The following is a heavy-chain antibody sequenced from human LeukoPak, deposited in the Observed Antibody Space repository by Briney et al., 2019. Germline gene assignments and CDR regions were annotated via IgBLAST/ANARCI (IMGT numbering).Heavy chain of an antibody. Sequence: GGSLRLSCAASGFTFSSYWMHWVRQAPGKGLVWVSRINSDGSSTSCADSVKGRFTISRDNAKNTLYLQMNSLRAEDTAVYYCARDLYYYGSGSYGGLGYWGQGTLVTVSS. D-gene: IGHD3-10*01. CDR2: INSDGSST. V-gene: IGHV3-74*01. J-gene: IGHJ4*02. CDR1: GFTFSSYW. CDR3: ARDLYYYGSGSYGGLGY.